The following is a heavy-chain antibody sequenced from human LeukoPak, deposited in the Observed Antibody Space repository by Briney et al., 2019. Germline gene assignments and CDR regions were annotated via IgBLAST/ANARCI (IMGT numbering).Heavy chain of an antibody. V-gene: IGHV1-18*01. CDR2: ISAYNGNT. CDR3: ARVSGYHMSIFGVVRYYYYMDV. CDR1: GYTFTSYG. D-gene: IGHD3-3*01. J-gene: IGHJ6*03. Sequence: GASVKVSCKASGYTFTSYGISWVRQAPGQGLEWMGWISAYNGNTNYAQKLQGRVTMTADTSTSTAYMELRSLRSDDTAVYYCARVSGYHMSIFGVVRYYYYMDVWGKGTTVTVSS.